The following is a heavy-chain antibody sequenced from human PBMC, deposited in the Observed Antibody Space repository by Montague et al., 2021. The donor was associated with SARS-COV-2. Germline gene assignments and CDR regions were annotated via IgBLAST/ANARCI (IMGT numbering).Heavy chain of an antibody. CDR2: IDWDDDN. J-gene: IGHJ3*02. CDR1: GFSLSTSGMC. D-gene: IGHD1-26*01. Sequence: PALVKPTQTLTLTCTFSGFSLSTSGMCVSWIRQPPGKALEWLALIDWDDDNYYSTSLKTRLTISKDTSKNQVVLTMTNMDPVDTATYYCARIWGATRGDAFDIWGQGTMVTVSS. V-gene: IGHV2-70*01. CDR3: ARIWGATRGDAFDI.